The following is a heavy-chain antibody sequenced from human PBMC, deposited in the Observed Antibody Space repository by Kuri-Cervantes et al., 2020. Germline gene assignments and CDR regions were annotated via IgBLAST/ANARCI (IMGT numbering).Heavy chain of an antibody. CDR2: ISSGTSVI. CDR3: ARDYDWAFDI. CDR1: GFTFNSYS. D-gene: IGHD3-9*01. Sequence: GGSLRLSCAASGFTFNSYSMNWVRQAPGKGPEWISYISSGTSVIHYSDSVKGRFAIARDNAKNSLYLQMNSLRDEDTAVYYCARDYDWAFDIWGQGTMVTDSS. J-gene: IGHJ3*02. V-gene: IGHV3-48*02.